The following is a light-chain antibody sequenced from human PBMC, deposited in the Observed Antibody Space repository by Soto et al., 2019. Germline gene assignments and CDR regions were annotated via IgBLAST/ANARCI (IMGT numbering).Light chain of an antibody. CDR3: QQFNTYPLT. J-gene: IGKJ1*01. CDR2: DAS. CDR1: QGISSA. Sequence: AIPLTQSPSSLSASVGDRVTITCRASQGISSALAWFQQRPGKPPKLLIYDASSLESGVPSRFVGSGSGTDFTLTISSLQPEDFATYYCQQFNTYPLTFGQGTKVEIK. V-gene: IGKV1-13*02.